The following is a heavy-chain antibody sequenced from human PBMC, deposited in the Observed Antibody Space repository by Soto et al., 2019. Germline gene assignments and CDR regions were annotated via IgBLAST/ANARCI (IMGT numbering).Heavy chain of an antibody. V-gene: IGHV3-30*18. J-gene: IGHJ4*02. CDR2: ISYDGSNK. Sequence: GGSLRLSCAASGFTFSSDGMHWVRQAPGKGLEWVAVISYDGSNKYYADSVKGRFTISRDNSKNTLYLQMNSLRAEDTAVYYCAKDSWGGSYFAYGGQGTLATVPS. D-gene: IGHD1-26*01. CDR1: GFTFSSDG. CDR3: AKDSWGGSYFAY.